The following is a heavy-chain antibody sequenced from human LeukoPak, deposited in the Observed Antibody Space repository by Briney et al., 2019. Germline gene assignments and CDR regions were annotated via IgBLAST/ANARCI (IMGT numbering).Heavy chain of an antibody. J-gene: IGHJ3*02. V-gene: IGHV3-49*04. CDR2: IRSKAYGGTT. CDR1: GFTFGDYA. D-gene: IGHD2-2*01. CDR3: TRSHSGDQLLFPDAFDI. Sequence: GGSLRLSCTASGFTFGDYAMSWVRQAPGKGLEGGGFIRSKAYGGTTEYAASVKGRFTISRDDSKSIAYLQMNSLKTEDTAVYYCTRSHSGDQLLFPDAFDIWGQGTMVTVSS.